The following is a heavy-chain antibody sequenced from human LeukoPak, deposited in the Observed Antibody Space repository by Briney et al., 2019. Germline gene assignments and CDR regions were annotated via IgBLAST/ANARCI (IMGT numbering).Heavy chain of an antibody. Sequence: ASVKVSCKASGGTFSSDGITWVRQAPGQGLEWMGGIIPSFRKPDYAKKFQGGVTLTADESTSTAYMALSSLRSEDTAVYYCARTMVRRGTLDNWGQGTLVTVSS. V-gene: IGHV1-69*13. D-gene: IGHD3-10*01. CDR3: ARTMVRRGTLDN. CDR1: GGTFSSDG. CDR2: IIPSFRKP. J-gene: IGHJ4*02.